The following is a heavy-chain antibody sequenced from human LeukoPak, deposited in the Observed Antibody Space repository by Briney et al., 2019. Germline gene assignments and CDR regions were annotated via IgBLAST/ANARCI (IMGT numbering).Heavy chain of an antibody. V-gene: IGHV4-39*01. Sequence: SETLSLTCTVSGASISSYYWGWIRQPPGKGLEWIGSIYYSGSTYYNPSLKSRVTISVDTSKNQFSLKLSSVTAADTAVYYCARHLQSQYYFDYWGQGTLVTVSS. CDR3: ARHLQSQYYFDY. J-gene: IGHJ4*02. CDR2: IYYSGST. CDR1: GASISSYY.